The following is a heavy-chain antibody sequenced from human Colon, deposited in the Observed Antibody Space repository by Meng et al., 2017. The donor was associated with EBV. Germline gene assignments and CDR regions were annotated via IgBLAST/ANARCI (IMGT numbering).Heavy chain of an antibody. Sequence: QVQRPQWGGGLLKPSEPLFRSCAVYGGSFRDYYWTWISHPPGKGLEWIGEIDHRGNTKYNPSLKSRVTISLDTSKKQFSLKVSSVTAADSAVYYCARRGPSGNFSPWSQGALVTVSS. CDR2: IDHRGNT. CDR1: GGSFRDYY. CDR3: ARRGPSGNFSP. D-gene: IGHD3-10*01. V-gene: IGHV4-34*01. J-gene: IGHJ5*02.